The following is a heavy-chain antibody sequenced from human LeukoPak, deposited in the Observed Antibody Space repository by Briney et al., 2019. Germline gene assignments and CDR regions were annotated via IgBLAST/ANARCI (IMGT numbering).Heavy chain of an antibody. CDR2: INSDGSST. CDR3: ARGSHAFDV. J-gene: IGHJ3*01. Sequence: GGSLRLSCAASGFTFSNYWMHWVRQAPGKGLEWVSRINSDGSSTNYADSVKGRFTISRDNANNTLSPQMNSLRAEDTAVYYCARGSHAFDVWGQGTMVTVSS. V-gene: IGHV3-74*01. D-gene: IGHD3-10*01. CDR1: GFTFSNYW.